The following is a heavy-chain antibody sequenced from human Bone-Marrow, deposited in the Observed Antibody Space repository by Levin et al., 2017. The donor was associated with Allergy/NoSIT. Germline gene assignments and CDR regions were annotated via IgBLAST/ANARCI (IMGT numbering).Heavy chain of an antibody. CDR1: GFTFSSFS. Sequence: GGSLRLSCTASGFTFSSFSMNWVRQAPGKGLEWVSYISSGSGTMYYADSVKGRFTISRDNAKNSLYLQMNSLRAEDTAVYYCARPYSSGWYPPDYWGQGTLVTVSS. J-gene: IGHJ4*02. CDR3: ARPYSSGWYPPDY. CDR2: ISSGSGTM. V-gene: IGHV3-48*01. D-gene: IGHD6-19*01.